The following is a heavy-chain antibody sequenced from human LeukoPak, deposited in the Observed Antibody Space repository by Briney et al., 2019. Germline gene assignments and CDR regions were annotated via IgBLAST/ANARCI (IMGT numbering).Heavy chain of an antibody. CDR3: ARDDVLPAPNWLRPFDY. CDR2: ISAYNDNT. J-gene: IGHJ4*02. Sequence: ASVKVSCKASGYSFRSYGISWVRQAPGQGLEWMRWISAYNDNTDYAQKFQGRVTMTTDTSTSTAYMELRSLRSNDTAMYYCARDDVLPAPNWLRPFDYWGQGTLVTVSS. V-gene: IGHV1-18*04. CDR1: GYSFRSYG. D-gene: IGHD5-12*01.